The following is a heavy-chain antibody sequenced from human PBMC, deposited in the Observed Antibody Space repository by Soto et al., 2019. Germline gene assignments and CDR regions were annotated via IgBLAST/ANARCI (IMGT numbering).Heavy chain of an antibody. CDR1: GFTFDDYA. J-gene: IGHJ4*02. CDR3: AKDEDSRGYSNYFDY. V-gene: IGHV3-9*01. D-gene: IGHD3-22*01. Sequence: EVQLVESGGGLVQPGRSLRLSCAASGFTFDDYAMHWVRQAPGKGLEWVSGISWNSGSIGYADSVTGRFTITRDNAKNSLYLQMNSLRAEDTALYYCAKDEDSRGYSNYFDYWGQGTLVTVSS. CDR2: ISWNSGSI.